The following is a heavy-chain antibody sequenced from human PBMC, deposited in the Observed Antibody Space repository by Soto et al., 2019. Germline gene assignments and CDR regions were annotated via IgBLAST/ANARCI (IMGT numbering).Heavy chain of an antibody. CDR3: ARWLSGSFMD. CDR1: GFSSYW. CDR2: INPDGSLK. D-gene: IGHD1-26*01. Sequence: EVHLVESGGGLVQPGGSLRLSCAASGFSSYWMTWVRQAPGKGLEWVANINPDGSLKYYVDSVKGRFTISRDNAKNSLYLQMTSLRVEDTAVYYCARWLSGSFMDWGQGTLVTVSS. V-gene: IGHV3-7*03. J-gene: IGHJ4*02.